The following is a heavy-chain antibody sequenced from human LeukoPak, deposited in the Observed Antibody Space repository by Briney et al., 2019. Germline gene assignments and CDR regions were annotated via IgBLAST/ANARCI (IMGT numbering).Heavy chain of an antibody. J-gene: IGHJ4*02. CDR1: AFIFKNSA. D-gene: IGHD1-1*01. Sequence: PGGSLRLSCAASAFIFKNSAMHWVPQPPGKGMEWVAVISYHGSNQYDIDSVKGRFTISSDNSKNTVYLQMSNMRPDDTAVYYCAKGLSARTMDYWGQGTLVTVSS. CDR3: AKGLSARTMDY. V-gene: IGHV3-30*18. CDR2: ISYHGSNQ.